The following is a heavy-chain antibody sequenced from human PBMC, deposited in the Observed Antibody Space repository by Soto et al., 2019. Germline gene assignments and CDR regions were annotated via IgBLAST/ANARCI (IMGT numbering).Heavy chain of an antibody. D-gene: IGHD2-21*01. J-gene: IGHJ6*02. Sequence: SLRLSCVASGFSIRNYGMHWVRQAPGKGLEWLTVISHDGSYKNYADSVKGRFTVSRDDSKNTLFLQMNSLRANDTALYYCAKDLWYIVAVPYASPGTLHVWGQGTTVPVSS. V-gene: IGHV3-30*18. CDR1: GFSIRNYG. CDR3: AKDLWYIVAVPYASPGTLHV. CDR2: ISHDGSYK.